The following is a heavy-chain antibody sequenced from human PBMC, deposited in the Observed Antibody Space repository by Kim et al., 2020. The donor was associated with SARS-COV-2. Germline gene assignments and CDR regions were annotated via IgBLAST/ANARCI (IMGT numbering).Heavy chain of an antibody. D-gene: IGHD6-19*01. CDR2: IYHSGST. J-gene: IGHJ6*02. Sequence: SETLSLTCAVSGGSISSSNWWSWVRQPPGKGLEWIGEIYHSGSTNYNPSLKSRVTISVDKSKNQFSLKLSSVTAADTAVYYCARDGYSSGWKNYYYGMDVWAKGPRSPSP. V-gene: IGHV4-4*02. CDR1: GGSISSSNW. CDR3: ARDGYSSGWKNYYYGMDV.